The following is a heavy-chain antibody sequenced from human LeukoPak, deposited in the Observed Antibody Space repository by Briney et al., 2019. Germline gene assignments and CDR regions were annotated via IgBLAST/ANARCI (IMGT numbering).Heavy chain of an antibody. D-gene: IGHD5-18*01. CDR1: GGSISSNNW. J-gene: IGHJ6*02. CDR2: IYHSGST. CDR3: ARVAPDTAMVRVSMDV. V-gene: IGHV4-4*02. Sequence: SETLSLTCAVSGGSISSNNWWGWVRQPPGKGLEWIGYIYHSGSTYYNPSLKSRVTISVDRSKNQFSLKLSSVTAADTAVYYCARVAPDTAMVRVSMDVWGQGTTVTVSS.